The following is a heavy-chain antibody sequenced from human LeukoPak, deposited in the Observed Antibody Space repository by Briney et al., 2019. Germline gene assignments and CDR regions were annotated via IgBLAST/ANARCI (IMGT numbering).Heavy chain of an antibody. CDR1: GFIFSSYA. D-gene: IGHD3-3*01. V-gene: IGHV3-23*01. CDR2: ISGSGDSA. J-gene: IGHJ6*02. Sequence: GGSLRLSCAASGFIFSSYAMSWVRQAPGKGLEWVSGISGSGDSASYADSVEGRFTISRDNFKNSLYLQMNSLRAEDTAVYYCAKDPYNTRGVYYGLDVWGLGTTVTVSS. CDR3: AKDPYNTRGVYYGLDV.